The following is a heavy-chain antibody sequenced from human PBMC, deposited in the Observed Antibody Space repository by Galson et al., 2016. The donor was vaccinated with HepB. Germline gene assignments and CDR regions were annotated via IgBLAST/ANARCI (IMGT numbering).Heavy chain of an antibody. CDR2: ISGGGNNA. J-gene: IGHJ4*02. CDR3: ARGGPFSTSWYLDF. V-gene: IGHV3-23*01. Sequence: SLRLSCAASGFTFNNYAMSWVRQAPGKGLEWVSGISGGGNNAYYADSVKGWFTISRDNSNNTLYLQMNSLRAEDTAVYYCARGGPFSTSWYLDFWGQGTLLTVSS. D-gene: IGHD6-13*01. CDR1: GFTFNNYA.